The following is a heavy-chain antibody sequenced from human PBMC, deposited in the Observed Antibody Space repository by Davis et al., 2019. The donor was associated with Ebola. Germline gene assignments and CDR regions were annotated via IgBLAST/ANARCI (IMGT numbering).Heavy chain of an antibody. V-gene: IGHV3-33*01. CDR3: ARGYYYDSSGYYYEVTEYFQH. J-gene: IGHJ1*01. CDR1: GFTFSFYG. Sequence: GGSLRLSCAASGFTFSFYGMHWVRQAPGKGLEWVAVIWYDGSNKYYADSVKGRFTISRDNSKNTVFLQMNSLRPEDTALYYCARGYYYDSSGYYYEVTEYFQHWGQGTLVTVSS. CDR2: IWYDGSNK. D-gene: IGHD3-22*01.